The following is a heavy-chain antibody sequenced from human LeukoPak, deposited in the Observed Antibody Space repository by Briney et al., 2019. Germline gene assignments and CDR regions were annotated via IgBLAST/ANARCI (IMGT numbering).Heavy chain of an antibody. V-gene: IGHV4-34*01. CDR3: ARGYYGSGSHCCHMDV. CDR1: VGSFSGYY. D-gene: IGHD3-10*01. J-gene: IGHJ6*03. Sequence: SETLSLTCAVYVGSFSGYYWSWIRQPPGKGLEWIGEINHSGSTIYNSSLKSRVTISVDTSKNQFSLKLSSVTAADTAVYYGARGYYGSGSHCCHMDVWGKGTTITVS. CDR2: INHSGST.